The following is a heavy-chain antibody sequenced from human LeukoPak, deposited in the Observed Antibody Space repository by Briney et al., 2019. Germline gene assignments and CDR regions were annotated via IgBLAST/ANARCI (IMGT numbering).Heavy chain of an antibody. CDR2: ISYDGSNK. D-gene: IGHD4-17*01. CDR3: ANSYGDYFDY. Sequence: PGRSLRLSCADSGFTFSSYGMHWVRQAPGKGLEWVAVISYDGSNKYYADSVKGRFTISRDNSKNTLYLQMNSLRAEDTAVYYCANSYGDYFDYWGQGTLVTVSS. J-gene: IGHJ4*02. V-gene: IGHV3-30*18. CDR1: GFTFSSYG.